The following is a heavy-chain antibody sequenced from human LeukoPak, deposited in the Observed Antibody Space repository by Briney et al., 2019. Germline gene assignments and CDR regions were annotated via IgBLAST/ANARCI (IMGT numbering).Heavy chain of an antibody. CDR2: ISTYNDNT. J-gene: IGHJ6*02. D-gene: IGHD3-10*01. CDR3: ARKRSGFGDRYHFYGLDV. V-gene: IGHV1-18*01. Sequence: GASVKVSCKAYGYTFTNYGINWVRQAPRQGLEWMGWISTYNDNTDYAQKFQGRDTMTTDTSTSTAYMELRSLRSDDTAVYYCARKRSGFGDRYHFYGLDVWGQGTTVTVSS. CDR1: GYTFTNYG.